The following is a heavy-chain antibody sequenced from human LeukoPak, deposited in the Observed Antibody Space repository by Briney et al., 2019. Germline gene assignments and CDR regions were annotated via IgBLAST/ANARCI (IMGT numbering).Heavy chain of an antibody. D-gene: IGHD3-22*01. Sequence: ASVKVSCKASGYTFSRYAVNWVRQAPGQGLEWMGWINTNTGNPTYAQGFTGRFVFSLDTSVSTAYLQISSLKAEDTAVYYCARSYYYDSSGYHVDYWGQGTLVTVSS. V-gene: IGHV7-4-1*02. J-gene: IGHJ4*02. CDR1: GYTFSRYA. CDR3: ARSYYYDSSGYHVDY. CDR2: INTNTGNP.